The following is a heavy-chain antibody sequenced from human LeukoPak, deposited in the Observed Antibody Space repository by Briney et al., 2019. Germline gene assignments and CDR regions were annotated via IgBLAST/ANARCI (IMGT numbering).Heavy chain of an antibody. CDR3: ARGPRFDDGYNPNYFDC. J-gene: IGHJ4*02. V-gene: IGHV4-59*12. CDR1: GGSISSYY. CDR2: IYYSGST. D-gene: IGHD5-24*01. Sequence: PSETPSLTCTVSGGSISSYYWSWIRQPPGKGLEWIGYIYYSGSTNYNPSLKSRVTISVDTSKNQFSLKLSSVTAADTAVYYCARGPRFDDGYNPNYFDCWGQGTLVTVSS.